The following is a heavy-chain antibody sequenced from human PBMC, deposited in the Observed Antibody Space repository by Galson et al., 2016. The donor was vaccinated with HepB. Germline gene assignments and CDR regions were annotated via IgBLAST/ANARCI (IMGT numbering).Heavy chain of an antibody. Sequence: SLRLSCAASGFPFSAYGMSWVRQAPGKGLEWVSDISYDASSLHYADSVKGRFTVSRDNSGPTLYLQMNSLIPEDTAVYYCVVSVYYRWGRGTLVTGSS. CDR3: VVSVYYR. V-gene: IGHV3-30*03. D-gene: IGHD3-22*01. J-gene: IGHJ5*02. CDR2: ISYDASSL. CDR1: GFPFSAYG.